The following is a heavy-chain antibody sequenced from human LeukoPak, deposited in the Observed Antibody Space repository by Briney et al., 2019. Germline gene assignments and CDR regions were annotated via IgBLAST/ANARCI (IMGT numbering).Heavy chain of an antibody. CDR2: IKQDGSEK. D-gene: IGHD6-19*01. CDR3: MTLAGAGYYYDGLDV. V-gene: IGHV3-7*01. J-gene: IGHJ6*02. CDR1: RFIFSDYW. Sequence: GGSLRLSCVASRFIFSDYWMSWVRQAPGKGLESAATIKQDGSEKYYGDSVKCRFTISRDNAKNSLYLQMKSLRAEDTAVYYCMTLAGAGYYYDGLDVWGQGTTVTVSS.